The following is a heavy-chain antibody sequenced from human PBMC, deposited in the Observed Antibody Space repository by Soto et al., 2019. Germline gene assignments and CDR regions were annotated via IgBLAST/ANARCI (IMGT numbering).Heavy chain of an antibody. D-gene: IGHD3-16*01. CDR3: ASSRYGIGAGMDV. CDR1: GFTFSESG. CDR2: ISYDGSQK. Sequence: QVQLVESGGGVVQPGRSLRLSFEASGFTFSESGMPWVRQAPGKGLEWVTLISYDGSQKYYIDSVKGRFTISRDNSKNTLYLQMNSLRVEDTAVYYCASSRYGIGAGMDVWGQGTTVTVSS. J-gene: IGHJ6*02. V-gene: IGHV3-30*03.